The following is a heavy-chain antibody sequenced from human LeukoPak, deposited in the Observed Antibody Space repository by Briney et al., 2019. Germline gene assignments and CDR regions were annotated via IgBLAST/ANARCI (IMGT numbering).Heavy chain of an antibody. Sequence: SETLSLTCTVSGGSISSYYWSWIRQPAGKGLEWIGRIYTSGSTNYNPSLKSRVTISVDKPKNQFSLKLSSVTAADTAVYYCARLPWGVYYFDYWGQGTLVTVSS. J-gene: IGHJ4*02. CDR1: GGSISSYY. CDR3: ARLPWGVYYFDY. D-gene: IGHD7-27*01. V-gene: IGHV4-4*07. CDR2: IYTSGST.